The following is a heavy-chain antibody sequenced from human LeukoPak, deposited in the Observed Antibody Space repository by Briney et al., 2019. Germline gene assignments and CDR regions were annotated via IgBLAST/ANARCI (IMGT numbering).Heavy chain of an antibody. CDR1: GFTFSSYS. J-gene: IGHJ4*02. Sequence: KAGGSLRLSCAASGFTFSSYSMNWVRQAPGKGLEGVSSISSSSSYIYYADSVKGRFTISRDNAKNSLYLQMNSLRAEDTAVYYCARFEKSSGWSYFDYWGQGTLVTVSS. D-gene: IGHD6-19*01. CDR3: ARFEKSSGWSYFDY. V-gene: IGHV3-21*01. CDR2: ISSSSSYI.